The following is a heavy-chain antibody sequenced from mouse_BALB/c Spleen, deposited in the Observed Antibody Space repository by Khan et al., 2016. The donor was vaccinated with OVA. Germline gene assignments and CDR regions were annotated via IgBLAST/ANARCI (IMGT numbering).Heavy chain of an antibody. CDR1: GFSLTNYG. CDR3: ARQPYYHYNIMDY. Sequence: QVQLKESGPDLVAPSQSLSITCTISGFSLTNYGVHWVRQPPGKGLEWLVVIWHDGSTTYNSALKSRLTISKDNSKSQVFLKMNSLQTDDTAMYFCARQPYYHYNIMDYWGQGTSVTVSS. J-gene: IGHJ4*01. CDR2: IWHDGST. D-gene: IGHD2-10*01. V-gene: IGHV2-6-1*01.